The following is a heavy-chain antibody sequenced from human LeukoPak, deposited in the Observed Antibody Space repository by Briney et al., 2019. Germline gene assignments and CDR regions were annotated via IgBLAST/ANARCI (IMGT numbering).Heavy chain of an antibody. Sequence: ASVKVSCKASGYTFTSYGISWVRQAPGQGLEWMGWISAYNGNTNYAQKLQDRVTMTTDTSTSTAYMELRSLRSDDTAVYYCARGGLQGVAAHQQLSIDFWGQGTLVTVSS. J-gene: IGHJ4*02. CDR2: ISAYNGNT. CDR1: GYTFTSYG. V-gene: IGHV1-18*01. CDR3: ARGGLQGVAAHQQLSIDF. D-gene: IGHD2-15*01.